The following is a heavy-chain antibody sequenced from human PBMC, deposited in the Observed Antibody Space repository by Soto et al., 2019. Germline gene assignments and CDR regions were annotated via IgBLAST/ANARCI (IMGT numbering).Heavy chain of an antibody. CDR2: IYPGDSDT. V-gene: IGHV5-51*01. J-gene: IGHJ4*02. CDR3: ARDGLSSSSSFDY. D-gene: IGHD6-6*01. CDR1: GYSFTDYW. Sequence: EVQLVQSGAEVTKPGESLKISCKASGYSFTDYWIGWVRQMAGKGLEWMGIIYPGDSDTKYSPSFQDQVTMSADKSISTAYLQWNSLKASDTAMYYCARDGLSSSSSFDYWGQGTLVTVSS.